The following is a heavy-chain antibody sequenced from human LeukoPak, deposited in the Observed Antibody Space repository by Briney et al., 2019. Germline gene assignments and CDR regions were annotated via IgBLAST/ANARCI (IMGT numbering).Heavy chain of an antibody. D-gene: IGHD6-19*01. J-gene: IGHJ4*02. CDR3: ARDRVGVGGNGWEN. CDR1: GYTFSNYD. Sequence: ASVKVSCKASGYTFSNYDINWVRQDTAQGLEWIGWMSPNSGNTGYVKKFQGRVTMTRDTSIGTAYMELSSLTSEDTAIYYCARDRVGVGGNGWENWGQGTLVTVSS. V-gene: IGHV1-8*01. CDR2: MSPNSGNT.